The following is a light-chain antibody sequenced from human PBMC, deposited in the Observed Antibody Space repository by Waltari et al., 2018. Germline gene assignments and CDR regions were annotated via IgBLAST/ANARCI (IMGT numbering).Light chain of an antibody. CDR2: DVS. V-gene: IGLV2-23*02. CDR1: SSDVGGYKY. Sequence: QSALTQPASVSGSPGQSITISCNGTSSDVGGYKYDSWYQQHPGKAPNLMIYDVSERPSGVSNRFSGSKSANTASLTIAGLQAEDEADYYCCSYAGSGTYVFGTGTKVTVL. CDR3: CSYAGSGTYV. J-gene: IGLJ1*01.